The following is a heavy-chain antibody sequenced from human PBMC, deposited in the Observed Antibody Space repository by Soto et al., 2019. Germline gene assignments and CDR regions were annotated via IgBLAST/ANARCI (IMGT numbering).Heavy chain of an antibody. CDR3: ARALVGMVYANLYNWFDP. J-gene: IGHJ5*02. V-gene: IGHV1-3*01. CDR1: GYTFTSYA. Sequence: ASVKVSCKASGYTFTSYAMHWGRQAPGQRLEWMGWINAGNGNTKYSQKFQGRVTITRDTSASTAYMELSSLRSEDTAVYYCARALVGMVYANLYNWFDPWGQGTLVTVSS. D-gene: IGHD2-8*01. CDR2: INAGNGNT.